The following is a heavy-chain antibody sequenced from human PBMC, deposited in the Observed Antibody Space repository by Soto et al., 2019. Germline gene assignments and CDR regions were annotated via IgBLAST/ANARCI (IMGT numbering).Heavy chain of an antibody. V-gene: IGHV4-59*01. CDR1: GGSISSYY. CDR2: IYHSGST. Sequence: PSETLSLTCTVSGGSISSYYWSWIRQPPGKGLEWIGYIYHSGSTTYNPSLKSRVTISVDTSKNQFSLKLNSVTAADTAVYYCARDRSDSTGYYSHYYYYGMDVWGQGTTVTVSS. D-gene: IGHD3-22*01. J-gene: IGHJ6*02. CDR3: ARDRSDSTGYYSHYYYYGMDV.